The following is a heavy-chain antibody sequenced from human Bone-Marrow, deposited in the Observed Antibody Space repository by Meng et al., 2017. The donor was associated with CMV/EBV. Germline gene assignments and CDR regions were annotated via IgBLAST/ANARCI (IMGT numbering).Heavy chain of an antibody. V-gene: IGHV3-53*01. CDR2: IYADGRM. D-gene: IGHD3-3*01. CDR3: ASRFL. Sequence: GGSLRLSCAASGFTVTTDYMTWVRQAPGKGLQWVSIIYADGRMFYTDSVAGRFSISTDSSTNTLYLQMNSLRVEDTALYYCASRFLWGRGMLVTVSS. CDR1: GFTVTTDY. J-gene: IGHJ4*02.